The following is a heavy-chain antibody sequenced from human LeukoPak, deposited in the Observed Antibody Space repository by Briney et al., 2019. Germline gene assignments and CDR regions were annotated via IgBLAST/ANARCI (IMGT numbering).Heavy chain of an antibody. CDR1: GGTFSSYA. D-gene: IGHD3-10*01. J-gene: IGHJ4*02. Sequence: SVKVSCKASGGTFSSYAISWVRQAPGQGLEWMGGIIPIFGTANYAQKFQGRVTITADKSTSTAYMELSSLRSEVTAVYYCASDGSGSYGGFDYWGQGTLVTVSS. CDR2: IIPIFGTA. CDR3: ASDGSGSYGGFDY. V-gene: IGHV1-69*06.